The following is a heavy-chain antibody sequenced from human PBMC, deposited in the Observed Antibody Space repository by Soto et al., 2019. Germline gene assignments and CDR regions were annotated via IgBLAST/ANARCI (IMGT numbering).Heavy chain of an antibody. Sequence: SETLSLTCTVSGGSISSSSYYWGWIRQPPGKGLEWIGTIYYSGSTYYNPSLKSRVTISVDTSKNQFSLKLSSVTAADTAVYYCASLQQWLGLISGSGFDYWGQGTLVTVSS. J-gene: IGHJ4*02. V-gene: IGHV4-39*01. CDR1: GGSISSSSYY. CDR3: ASLQQWLGLISGSGFDY. D-gene: IGHD6-19*01. CDR2: IYYSGST.